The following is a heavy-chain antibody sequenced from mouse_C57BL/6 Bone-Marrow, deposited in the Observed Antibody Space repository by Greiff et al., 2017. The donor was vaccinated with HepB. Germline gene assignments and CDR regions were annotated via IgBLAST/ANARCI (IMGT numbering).Heavy chain of an antibody. V-gene: IGHV2-9-1*01. D-gene: IGHD1-1*01. Sequence: VQLKESGPGLVAPSQSLSITCTVSGFSLTSYAISWVRQPPGKGLEWLGGIWTGGGTNYNSALKSRLSISKDNSKSQVFLKMNSLQTDDTARYYCASFITYWYFDVWGTGTTVTVSS. CDR1: GFSLTSYA. CDR2: IWTGGGT. CDR3: ASFITYWYFDV. J-gene: IGHJ1*03.